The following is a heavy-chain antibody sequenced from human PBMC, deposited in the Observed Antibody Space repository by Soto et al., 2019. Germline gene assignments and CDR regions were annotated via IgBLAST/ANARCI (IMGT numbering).Heavy chain of an antibody. CDR1: GYTFTGYY. Sequence: GASVKVSCKASGYTFTGYYMHWVRQAPGQGLEWMGWINPNSGGTNYAQKFQGWVTMTRDTSISTAYMELSRLRSDDTAVYYCATTFQVRGVIHAFDIWGQGTMVTVSS. D-gene: IGHD3-10*01. CDR3: ATTFQVRGVIHAFDI. V-gene: IGHV1-2*04. J-gene: IGHJ3*02. CDR2: INPNSGGT.